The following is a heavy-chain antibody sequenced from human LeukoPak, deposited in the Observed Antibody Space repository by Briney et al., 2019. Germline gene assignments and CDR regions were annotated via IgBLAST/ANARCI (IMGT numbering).Heavy chain of an antibody. V-gene: IGHV4-39*01. CDR3: ATQYDYYDMDG. CDR1: GGSISSSSYY. CDR2: IYSSGST. J-gene: IGHJ6*02. Sequence: PSETLSLTCTVSGGSISSSSYYWGWIRQRPGKGLEWIGSIYSSGSTYYNPSLKSRVTISVDTSKNQFSLKLSSVTATDTAVYYCATQYDYYDMDGWGQGTTVTVSS.